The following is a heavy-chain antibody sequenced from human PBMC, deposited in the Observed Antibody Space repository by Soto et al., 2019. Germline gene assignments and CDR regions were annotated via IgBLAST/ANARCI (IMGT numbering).Heavy chain of an antibody. CDR1: GGSISSGPYS. V-gene: IGHV4-39*01. Sequence: SETLSLTCTVSGGSISSGPYSWGWIRQPPGEGLEWIGTFYYSESTYYNPSLESRVTISVGTSKNQFSLKVSSVTVADTAVYYCARHTYHSSGPSAYWGQGTLVTVSS. CDR3: ARHTYHSSGPSAY. J-gene: IGHJ4*02. CDR2: FYYSEST. D-gene: IGHD3-22*01.